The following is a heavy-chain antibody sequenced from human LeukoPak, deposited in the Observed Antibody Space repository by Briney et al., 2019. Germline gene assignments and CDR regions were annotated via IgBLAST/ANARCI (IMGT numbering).Heavy chain of an antibody. CDR3: AKTQGYYDA. J-gene: IGHJ5*02. Sequence: GGSLRLSCAVSGITLSNYGMSWVRQAPGKGLEWVAGISGSGGSTNYAASVKGRFTISRDNPKNTLYLQMNSLRADDTAVYYCAKTQGYYDAWGQGALVTVSS. CDR1: GITLSNYG. V-gene: IGHV3-23*01. CDR2: ISGSGGST. D-gene: IGHD2-15*01.